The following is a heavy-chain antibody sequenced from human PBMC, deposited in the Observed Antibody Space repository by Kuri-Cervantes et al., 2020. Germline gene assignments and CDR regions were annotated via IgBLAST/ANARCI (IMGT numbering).Heavy chain of an antibody. CDR2: IYSGGST. V-gene: IGHV3-66*01. J-gene: IGHJ3*02. CDR1: GLTVSSNY. CDR3: ARVEGKSDAFDI. D-gene: IGHD5-24*01. Sequence: GESLKISCAASGLTVSSNYMSWVRQAPGKGLEWVSIIYSGGSTCYADSVKGRFTISRDNSKNTLYLQMNSLRAEDTAVYYCARVEGKSDAFDIWGQGTMVTVSS.